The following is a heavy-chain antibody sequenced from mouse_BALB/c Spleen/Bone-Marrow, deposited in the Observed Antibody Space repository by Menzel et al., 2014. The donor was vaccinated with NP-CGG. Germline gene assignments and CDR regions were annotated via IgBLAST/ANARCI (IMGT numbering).Heavy chain of an antibody. CDR3: TREGTFFAY. D-gene: IGHD3-3*01. V-gene: IGHV1S81*02. CDR1: GYTFTSYY. CDR2: INPSNGGT. J-gene: IGHJ3*01. Sequence: VQLQQSGAELGKPGASVKLSCKSSGYTFTSYYMYWVKQRPGQGLEWIGGINPSNGGTNFNEKFKSKATLTVDKSSSTAYMQLSSLTSEDSAVYYCTREGTFFAYWGQGTLVTVSA.